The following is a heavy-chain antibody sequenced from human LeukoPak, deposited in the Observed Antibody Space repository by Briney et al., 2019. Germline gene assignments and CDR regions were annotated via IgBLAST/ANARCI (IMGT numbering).Heavy chain of an antibody. Sequence: PSETLSLTCAVYGGSFSGYYWSWIRQPPGKGLEWIGEINHSGSTNYNPSLKSRVTISVDTSKNQFSLKLSSVTAADTAVYYCARHEKVAARPLYYYGMDVWGQGTTVTVSS. D-gene: IGHD6-6*01. V-gene: IGHV4-34*01. CDR1: GGSFSGYY. CDR3: ARHEKVAARPLYYYGMDV. CDR2: INHSGST. J-gene: IGHJ6*02.